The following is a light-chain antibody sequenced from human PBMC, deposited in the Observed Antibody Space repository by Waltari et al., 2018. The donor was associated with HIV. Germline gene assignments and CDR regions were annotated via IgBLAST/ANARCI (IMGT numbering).Light chain of an antibody. CDR2: RNN. V-gene: IGLV10-54*01. CDR3: TAWDSSLSAWV. CDR1: SNNVGYEG. J-gene: IGLJ3*02. Sequence: QAGLTQPPSVSKGLRQTATLTCTGNSNNVGYEGAAWLQHHQGHPPKLLSCRNNNRPSGISERFSASRSGDTASLTITGLQPEDEADYYCTAWDSSLSAWVFGGGTKLTVL.